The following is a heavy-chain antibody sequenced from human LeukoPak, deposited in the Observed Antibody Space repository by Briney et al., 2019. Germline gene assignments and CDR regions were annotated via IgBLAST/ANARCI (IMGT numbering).Heavy chain of an antibody. D-gene: IGHD6-19*01. CDR3: AKDRQRPGIAVAGDY. J-gene: IGHJ4*02. V-gene: IGHV3-23*01. CDR2: ISGSGGST. CDR1: GFTFSSYA. Sequence: GGSLRLSCAASGFTFSSYAMSWVRQAPGKGLEWVSAISGSGGSTYYADSVKSRLTISRDNSKNTLYLQMNSLRAEDTAVSYCAKDRQRPGIAVAGDYWGQGTLVTVSS.